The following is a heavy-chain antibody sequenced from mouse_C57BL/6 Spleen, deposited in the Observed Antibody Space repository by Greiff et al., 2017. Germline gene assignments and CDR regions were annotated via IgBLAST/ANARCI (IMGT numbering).Heavy chain of an antibody. CDR1: GYTFTSYW. D-gene: IGHD4-1*01. CDR3: ARPNWAYAMDY. CDR2: IHPNSGST. J-gene: IGHJ4*01. Sequence: VQLQQPGAELVKPGASVKLSCKASGYTFTSYWMHWVKQRPGQGLEWIGMIHPNSGSTNYNEKFKSKATLTVDKSSSTAYMQLSSLTSEDSAVYYCARPNWAYAMDYWGQGTSVTVSS. V-gene: IGHV1-64*01.